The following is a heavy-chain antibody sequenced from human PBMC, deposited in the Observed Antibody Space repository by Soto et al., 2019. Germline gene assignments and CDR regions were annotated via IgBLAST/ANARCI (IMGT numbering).Heavy chain of an antibody. Sequence: PXATLSLTCTVSGGSISSSRYYWGWIRQPPGKGLEWIGSIYYSGSTYYNPSLKSRVTISVDTSKNQFSLKLSSVTAADTAVYYCARGRNWFDHWGQGTLVTVSS. V-gene: IGHV4-39*01. CDR3: ARGRNWFDH. CDR2: IYYSGST. J-gene: IGHJ5*02. CDR1: GGSISSSRYY.